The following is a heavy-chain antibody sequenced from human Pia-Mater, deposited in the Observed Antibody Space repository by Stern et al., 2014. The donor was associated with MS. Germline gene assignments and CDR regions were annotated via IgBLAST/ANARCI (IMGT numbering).Heavy chain of an antibody. V-gene: IGHV3-23*04. CDR2: ISGNGDAK. CDR3: AKGNTYFFDTSDAAPGY. J-gene: IGHJ1*01. CDR1: QLTFSFHA. D-gene: IGHD3-22*01. Sequence: EDQLVESGGGLVQPGGSLRLSCAFSQLTFSFHAMSWVRQAPGKGLALVSGISGNGDAKYYADSVKGRFTISRDNSKETVFLQLNNVRAEDTAVYYCAKGNTYFFDTSDAAPGYWGQGTLVTVSS.